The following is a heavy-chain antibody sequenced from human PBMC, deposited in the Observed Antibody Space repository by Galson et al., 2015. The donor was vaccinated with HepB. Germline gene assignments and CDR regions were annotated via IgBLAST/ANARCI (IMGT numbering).Heavy chain of an antibody. V-gene: IGHV1-46*03. CDR2: INPSGGST. D-gene: IGHD4-11*01. J-gene: IGHJ4*02. CDR1: GYTFTSYY. Sequence: QSGAEVKEPGASVKVSCKASGYTFTSYYMHWVRQAPGQGLEWMGIINPSGGSTSYAQKFQGRVTMTRDTSTSTVYMELSSLRSEDTAVYYCAREALDYSNYGGCGGGCVYWGQGTLVTVSS. CDR3: AREALDYSNYGGCGGGCVY.